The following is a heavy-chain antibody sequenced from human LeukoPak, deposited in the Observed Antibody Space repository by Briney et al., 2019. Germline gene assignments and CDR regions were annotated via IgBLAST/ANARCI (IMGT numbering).Heavy chain of an antibody. CDR3: ARGRQDVTMIVVVMTAVSYYLDV. CDR1: GGSISSYY. CDR2: IYYSGST. V-gene: IGHV4-59*12. J-gene: IGHJ6*03. Sequence: SETLSLTCTVSGGSISSYYWSWIRQPPGKGLEWIGYIYYSGSTNYNPSLKSRVTISVDTSKNQFSLELSSVTAADTAVYYCARGRQDVTMIVVVMTAVSYYLDVWGKGTTVTVS. D-gene: IGHD3-22*01.